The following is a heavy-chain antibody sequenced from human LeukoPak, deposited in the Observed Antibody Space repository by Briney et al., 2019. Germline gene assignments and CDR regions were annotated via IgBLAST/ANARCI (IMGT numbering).Heavy chain of an antibody. Sequence: GGSLRLSCAPPESTLISYWMHWVGQPPGRGWVWVPRINSKGTSTSYADSVEGRFTISRGNAKNTLYLQMNSLRAEDTAVYYCAREGRIQNYYYYMDVWGKGTTVTVSS. J-gene: IGHJ6*03. CDR1: ESTLISYW. CDR2: INSKGTST. CDR3: AREGRIQNYYYYMDV. V-gene: IGHV3-74*01.